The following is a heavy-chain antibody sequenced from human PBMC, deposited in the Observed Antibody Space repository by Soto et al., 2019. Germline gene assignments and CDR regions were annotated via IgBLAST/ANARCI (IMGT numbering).Heavy chain of an antibody. CDR1: GYTCTSCY. J-gene: IGHJ4*02. V-gene: IGHV1-46*01. CDR3: ARDREQLVPGFDY. D-gene: IGHD6-13*01. Sequence: SVKVSCKGFGYTCTSCYMHWVRQAPGQGLEWMGIINPSGGSTSYAQKFQGRVTMTRDTSTSTVYMELSSLRSEDTAVYYCARDREQLVPGFDYWGQGTLVTVSS. CDR2: INPSGGST.